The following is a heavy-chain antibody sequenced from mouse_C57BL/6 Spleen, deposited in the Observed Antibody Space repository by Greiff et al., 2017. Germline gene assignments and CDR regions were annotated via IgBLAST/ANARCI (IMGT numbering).Heavy chain of an antibody. CDR2: ISYDGSN. Sequence: VQLQQSGPGLVKPSQSLSLTCSVTGYSITSGYYWNWIRQFPGNKLEWMGYISYDGSNNYNPSLKNRISITRDTSKNQFFLKLNSVTTEDTATYYCAREGITTVPDYWGQGTTLTVSS. CDR3: AREGITTVPDY. V-gene: IGHV3-6*01. D-gene: IGHD1-1*01. J-gene: IGHJ2*01. CDR1: GYSITSGYY.